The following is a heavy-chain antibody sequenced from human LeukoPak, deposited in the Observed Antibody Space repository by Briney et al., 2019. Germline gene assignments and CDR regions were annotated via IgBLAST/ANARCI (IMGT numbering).Heavy chain of an antibody. CDR3: ATYDSDTGGIDP. J-gene: IGHJ5*02. Sequence: SVTLSFTCSVSGGSITRTTYHWGWIRQPPGKVLEWIGSMRYTGCGNYNPFLKSRVTILLDMSKRQFSLKLRSVTAADTAVYYCATYDSDTGGIDPWGPGTLVSVSS. D-gene: IGHD3-10*01. V-gene: IGHV4-39*07. CDR1: GGSITRTTYH. CDR2: MRYTGCG.